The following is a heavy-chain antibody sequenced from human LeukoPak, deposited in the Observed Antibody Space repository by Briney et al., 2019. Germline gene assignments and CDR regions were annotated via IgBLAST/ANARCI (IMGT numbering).Heavy chain of an antibody. V-gene: IGHV3-9*01. D-gene: IGHD3-22*01. CDR1: GFTFDDYA. J-gene: IGHJ4*02. CDR2: ISWNSGSI. Sequence: PGGSLRLSCAASGFTFDDYAMHWVRQAPGKGLEWVSGISWNSGSIGYADSVKGRFTISRDNAKNSLYLQMDSLRAEDTALYYCAKGYDSSGYWPFDYWGQGTLVTVSS. CDR3: AKGYDSSGYWPFDY.